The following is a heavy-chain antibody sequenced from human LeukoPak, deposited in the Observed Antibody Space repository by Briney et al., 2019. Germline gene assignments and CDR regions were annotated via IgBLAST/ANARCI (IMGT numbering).Heavy chain of an antibody. CDR2: IYYSGST. D-gene: IGHD3-10*01. Sequence: SETLSLTCTVSGGSISSYYWSWIRQPPGKGLEWIGYIYYSGSTNYNPSLKSRVTISVDTSKNQFSLKLSSVTAADTAVYYCARRTTLLWFGAYDAFDIWGQGTMVTVSS. CDR3: ARRTTLLWFGAYDAFDI. V-gene: IGHV4-59*08. CDR1: GGSISSYY. J-gene: IGHJ3*02.